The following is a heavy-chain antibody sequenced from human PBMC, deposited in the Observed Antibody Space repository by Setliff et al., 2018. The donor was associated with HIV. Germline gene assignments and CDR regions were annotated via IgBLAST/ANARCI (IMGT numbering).Heavy chain of an antibody. D-gene: IGHD5-12*01. CDR2: IYHSGST. V-gene: IGHV4-59*01. CDR3: ARERRGGYSGYDSHWYFDL. CDR1: GDSISSDF. Sequence: SETLSLTCSVSGDSISSDFYIWIRQPPGKGLEWIGEIYHSGSTNYNTSLRSRVTISLDTSKNQFSLKLSSVTAADTAVYYCARERRGGYSGYDSHWYFDLWGRGTLVTVSS. J-gene: IGHJ2*01.